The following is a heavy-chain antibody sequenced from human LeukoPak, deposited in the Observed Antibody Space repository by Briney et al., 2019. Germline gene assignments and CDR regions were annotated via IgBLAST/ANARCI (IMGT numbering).Heavy chain of an antibody. CDR1: GFTFSSYS. V-gene: IGHV3-21*04. J-gene: IGHJ4*02. CDR2: ISSSSSYI. CDR3: ASSRGGYYFDY. D-gene: IGHD3-16*01. Sequence: GGSLRLSCAASGFTFSSYSMNWVRQAPGKGLEWVSSISSSSSYIYYADSVKGRFTISRDNAKNSLYLQMNSLRAEDTAVYYCASSRGGYYFDYWGQGTLVTVSS.